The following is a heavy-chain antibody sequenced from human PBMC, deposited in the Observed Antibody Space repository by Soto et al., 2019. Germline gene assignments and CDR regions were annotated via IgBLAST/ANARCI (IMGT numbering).Heavy chain of an antibody. D-gene: IGHD3-16*01. CDR2: ISGSGGST. V-gene: IGHV3-23*01. Sequence: GGSLRLSCAASGFTFSSYAMSWVRQATGKGLEWVSAISGSGGSTYYADSVKGRFTISRDNSKNTLYLQMNSLRAEDTAVYYCAKRYYDYIWGSYREVTDDYWGQGTQVTVSS. J-gene: IGHJ4*02. CDR1: GFTFSSYA. CDR3: AKRYYDYIWGSYREVTDDY.